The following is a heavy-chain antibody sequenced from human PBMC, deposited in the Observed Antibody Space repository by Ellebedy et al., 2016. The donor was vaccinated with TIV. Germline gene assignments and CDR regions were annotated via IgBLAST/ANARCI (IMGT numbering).Heavy chain of an antibody. D-gene: IGHD3-9*01. CDR1: DGSIRPYY. CDR3: ARVGTELVIVEEYYYYMDV. V-gene: IGHV4-59*01. J-gene: IGHJ6*03. Sequence: SETLSLTCVVSDGSIRPYYWTWIRQSPGRGLEWIGYAYYSGSTDYNPSLESRVTISVDSSKNQISLRLTSVTAADTAVYYCARVGTELVIVEEYYYYMDVWGKGTSVTVS. CDR2: AYYSGST.